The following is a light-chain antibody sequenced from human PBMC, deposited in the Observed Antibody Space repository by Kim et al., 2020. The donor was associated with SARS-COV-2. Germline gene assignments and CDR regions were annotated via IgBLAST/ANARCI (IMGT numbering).Light chain of an antibody. J-gene: IGLJ2*01. CDR2: DVS. V-gene: IGLV2-11*01. CDR3: CSYTGGYTQVA. Sequence: QSVTNSCTGTSSDVGGYNYVSWYQQYPGKAPKLMIYDVSKRPSGVPDRFSGSKSGNTASLTISGLQAEDEADYYCCSYTGGYTQVAFGGGTKVTVL. CDR1: SSDVGGYNY.